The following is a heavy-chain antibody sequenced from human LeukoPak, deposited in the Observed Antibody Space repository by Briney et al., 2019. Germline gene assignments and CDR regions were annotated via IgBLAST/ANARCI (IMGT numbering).Heavy chain of an antibody. CDR2: ISGSGGST. CDR1: GFTFSSYA. CDR3: AKEETMSTVTTYCDY. J-gene: IGHJ4*02. V-gene: IGHV3-23*01. Sequence: SGGSLRLSCAASGFTFSSYAMSWVRQAPGKGLEWVSAISGSGGSTYYADSVKGRFTISRDNSKNTLCLQMNSLRAEDTAVYYCAKEETMSTVTTYCDYWGQGTLVTVSS. D-gene: IGHD4-17*01.